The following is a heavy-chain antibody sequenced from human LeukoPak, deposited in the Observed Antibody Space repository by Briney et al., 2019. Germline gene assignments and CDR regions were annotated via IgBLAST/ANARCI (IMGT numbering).Heavy chain of an antibody. CDR2: IYPGDSDT. V-gene: IGHV5-51*01. Sequence: GESLKISCKGSGYTFSSYWIGCVRQMPGKGLEWMGIIYPGDSDTRYSPSLQCQFTSSVDTSIGTAYLQWRSLRASDTAIYYCARRRRFGEFGPDYWGQGTLVTVSS. CDR1: GYTFSSYW. CDR3: ARRRRFGEFGPDY. D-gene: IGHD3-10*01. J-gene: IGHJ4*02.